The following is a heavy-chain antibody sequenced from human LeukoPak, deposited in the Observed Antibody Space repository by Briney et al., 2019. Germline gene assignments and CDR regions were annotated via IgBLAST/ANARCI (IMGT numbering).Heavy chain of an antibody. CDR3: GKTDIYFNPIDY. CDR1: GVSISSSEW. Sequence: SETLSLTCAVSGVSISSSEWWIWVRQPPGQGLEWIGEIHRAGRTRYNLSLKSRVTISMDYSKNQFSLKLTSVTAADTAIYYCGKTDIYFNPIDYWGPGSLVTVSS. D-gene: IGHD3-9*01. CDR2: IHRAGRT. V-gene: IGHV4-4*02. J-gene: IGHJ4*02.